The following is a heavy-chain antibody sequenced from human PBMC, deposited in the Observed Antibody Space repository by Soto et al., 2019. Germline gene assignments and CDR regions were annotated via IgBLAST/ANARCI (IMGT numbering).Heavy chain of an antibody. J-gene: IGHJ4*02. V-gene: IGHV3-15*01. CDR3: TTDRDYGDYVDMDY. Sequence: GGSLRLSCAASGFTFSNAWMSWVRQAPGKGLEWVGRIKSKTDGGTTDYAAPVNGRFTISRDDSKNTLYLQMNSLKTEDTAVYYCTTDRDYGDYVDMDYWGQGTLVTVSS. CDR1: GFTFSNAW. D-gene: IGHD4-17*01. CDR2: IKSKTDGGTT.